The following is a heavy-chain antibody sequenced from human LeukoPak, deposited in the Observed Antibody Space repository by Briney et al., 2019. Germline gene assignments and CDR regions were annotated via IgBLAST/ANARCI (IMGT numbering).Heavy chain of an antibody. Sequence: GGSLRLSCAASGFTFSSYAMTWVRQAPGKGLEWVSAISGSGGSTYYADSVKGRFTISRDNSKNTLYLQMNSLRAEDTAVYYCARELDSSGWYGVGYGMDVWGQGTTVTVSS. CDR3: ARELDSSGWYGVGYGMDV. V-gene: IGHV3-23*01. CDR2: ISGSGGST. D-gene: IGHD6-19*01. CDR1: GFTFSSYA. J-gene: IGHJ6*02.